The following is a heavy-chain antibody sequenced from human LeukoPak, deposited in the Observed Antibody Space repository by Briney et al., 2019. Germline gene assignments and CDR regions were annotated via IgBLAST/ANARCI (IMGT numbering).Heavy chain of an antibody. CDR1: AVSISSYY. CDR2: IDYSGRT. Sequence: SETLSLTCTVSAVSISSYYWSWIRQPPGKGLEWIGYIDYSGRTNYNPSLKSRVTMSVDTSKNQFSLKLSSVTVADTAVYYCARGHYGDPDYWGQGTLVTVS. CDR3: ARGHYGDPDY. V-gene: IGHV4-59*12. D-gene: IGHD4-17*01. J-gene: IGHJ4*02.